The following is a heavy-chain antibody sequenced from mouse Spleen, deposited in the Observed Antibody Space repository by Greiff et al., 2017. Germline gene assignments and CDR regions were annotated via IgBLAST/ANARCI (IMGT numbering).Heavy chain of an antibody. CDR2: ISSGGST. D-gene: IGHD2-14*01. J-gene: IGHJ1*01. V-gene: IGHV5-6-5*01. CDR1: GFTFSSYA. Sequence: EVKLVESGGGLVKPGGSLKLSCAASGFTFSSYAMSWVRQTPEKRLEWVASISSGGSTYYSDSVKGRLTISRDNARNILYLQMSSLRPEDTEMYYCARAYYRYDRYFDVWGAGTTVTVSS. CDR3: ARAYYRYDRYFDV.